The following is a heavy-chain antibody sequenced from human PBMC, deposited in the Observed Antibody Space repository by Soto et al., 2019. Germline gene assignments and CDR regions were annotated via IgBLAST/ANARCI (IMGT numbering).Heavy chain of an antibody. J-gene: IGHJ5*02. V-gene: IGHV1-8*01. CDR3: ARGITYGPYSRWFDP. D-gene: IGHD3-16*01. Sequence: QVQLVQSGAEVKKPGASVKVSCKASGYTFTSYDINWVRQATGQGLEYLGWMNPNSGNTAYVQKFQGRVTMTWDTSITTAYMEVSGLRSEDTAVYFCARGITYGPYSRWFDPWGQGTLVTVSS. CDR2: MNPNSGNT. CDR1: GYTFTSYD.